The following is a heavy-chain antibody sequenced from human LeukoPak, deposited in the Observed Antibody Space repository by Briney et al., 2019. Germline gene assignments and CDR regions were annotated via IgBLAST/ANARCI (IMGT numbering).Heavy chain of an antibody. CDR2: IYTSGST. J-gene: IGHJ4*02. V-gene: IGHV4-4*07. CDR1: GGSISSYY. CDR3: ASGGMAGRWPLNY. D-gene: IGHD6-19*01. Sequence: SETLSLTCTVSGGSISSYYWSWIRQPAGKGLEWIGRIYTSGSTNYNPSLKSRVAMSVDTSKNYFSLNLTSVTAADTAVYYCASGGMAGRWPLNYWGRGTLVTVSS.